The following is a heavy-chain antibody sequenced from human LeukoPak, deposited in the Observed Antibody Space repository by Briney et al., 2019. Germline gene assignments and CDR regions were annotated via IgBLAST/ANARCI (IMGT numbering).Heavy chain of an antibody. D-gene: IGHD3-9*01. Sequence: GGSQRLSCAASGFTFYDYGMSWVRQAPGKGLEWVSGINWNGGSTGYADSVKGRFTISRDNAKNSLYLQMNSLRAEDTALYYCARVKGDILGWDAFDIWGQGTMVTVSS. CDR1: GFTFYDYG. CDR2: INWNGGST. V-gene: IGHV3-20*04. CDR3: ARVKGDILGWDAFDI. J-gene: IGHJ3*02.